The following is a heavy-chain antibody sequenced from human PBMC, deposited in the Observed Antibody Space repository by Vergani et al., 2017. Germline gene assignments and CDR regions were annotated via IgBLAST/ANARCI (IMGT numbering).Heavy chain of an antibody. CDR1: GGSLSGYF. CDR3: ASRRPRLNLGSKSNAGTFDS. D-gene: IGHD3-10*01. CDR2: ITAIGNA. J-gene: IGHJ4*02. Sequence: QVHLQQRGAGVLKPSETLSLTCGVIGGSLSGYFWSWIRQSPGRGLEWIGGITAIGNAKYSPSATSRVTISVDTSRGAFTLTVTSVTAADTGLYFCASRRPRLNLGSKSNAGTFDSWGQGTLVTVSS. V-gene: IGHV4-34*02.